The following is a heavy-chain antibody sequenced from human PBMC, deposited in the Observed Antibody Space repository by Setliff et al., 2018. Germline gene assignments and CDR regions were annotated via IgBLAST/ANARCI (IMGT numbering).Heavy chain of an antibody. J-gene: IGHJ4*02. Sequence: GGSLRLSCVASGFAISSCWMSWVRQAPGKGLEWVANVNPDGSGKYYVDSVKGRFTISRDNAKNSLYLQMNSLRAEDTAVYYCARDPPAGDDYWGQGTLVTVSS. CDR1: GFAISSCW. D-gene: IGHD3-10*01. CDR3: ARDPPAGDDY. CDR2: VNPDGSGK. V-gene: IGHV3-7*03.